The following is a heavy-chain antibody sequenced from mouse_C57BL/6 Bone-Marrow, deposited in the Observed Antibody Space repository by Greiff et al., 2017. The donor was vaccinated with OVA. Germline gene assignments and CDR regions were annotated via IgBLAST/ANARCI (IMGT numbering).Heavy chain of an antibody. CDR1: GFSLTSYG. D-gene: IGHD1-1*01. J-gene: IGHJ3*01. CDR2: IWSGGST. Sequence: QVQLQQSGPGLVQPSQCLSITCTVSGFSLTSYGVHWVRQSPGKGLEWLGVIWSGGSTDYNAAFISRLSISKDNSKSKVFFKMKMLQADDKAIYYCARKWHDGSSLSWFAYWGQGTPVTVSA. CDR3: ARKWHDGSSLSWFAY. V-gene: IGHV2-2*01.